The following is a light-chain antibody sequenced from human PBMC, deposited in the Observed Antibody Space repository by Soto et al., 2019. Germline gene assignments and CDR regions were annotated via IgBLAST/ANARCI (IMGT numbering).Light chain of an antibody. V-gene: IGKV3-20*01. CDR3: QQYGSSILVT. J-gene: IGKJ4*01. Sequence: EIALTQAPGTLSLSPGERATLSCRTSQSVCSSCLAWYQQKPGQAPRLIIYGASSRATGIPDRFSGSGSGTDFTLTISRLEPEDFAVYYFQQYGSSILVTFGGGTKVAI. CDR1: QSVCSSC. CDR2: GAS.